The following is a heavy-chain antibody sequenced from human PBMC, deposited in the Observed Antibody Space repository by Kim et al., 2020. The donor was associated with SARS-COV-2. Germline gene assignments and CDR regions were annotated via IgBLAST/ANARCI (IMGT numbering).Heavy chain of an antibody. Sequence: KGRFTICRDNSKNTLYLHMNRLRAEDTAVYYCAKDLSLESYYYYYYGMDVWGQGTTVTVSS. CDR3: AKDLSLESYYYYYYGMDV. V-gene: IGHV3-30*02. D-gene: IGHD1-1*01. J-gene: IGHJ6*02.